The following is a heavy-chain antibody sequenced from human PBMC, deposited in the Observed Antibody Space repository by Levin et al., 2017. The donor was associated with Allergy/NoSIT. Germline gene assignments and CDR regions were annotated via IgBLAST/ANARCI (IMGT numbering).Heavy chain of an antibody. V-gene: IGHV3-64D*06. J-gene: IGHJ4*02. Sequence: GGSLRLSCSASGFTFNKNTMQWVRQAPGKGLEHVSAISNNGGRTYYTDSVKGRFTISRDNSKNTLYLQMSSLRPEDTAMYYCVKNGDSGELGYWGQGTLVTVSS. CDR2: ISNNGGRT. CDR3: VKNGDSGELGY. CDR1: GFTFNKNT. D-gene: IGHD4-17*01.